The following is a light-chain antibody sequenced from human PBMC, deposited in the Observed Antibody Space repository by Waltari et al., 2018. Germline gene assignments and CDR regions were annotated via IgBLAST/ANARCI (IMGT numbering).Light chain of an antibody. CDR3: QQRGKWPCT. J-gene: IGKJ4*01. Sequence: EIMLTQSPATLSLSPGERATLSCRASQSVSSYLAWYQQKPGQAPRLLIYDASNRATGIPARFSGSGSGTDFTLTISSLEPEDFAVYYCQQRGKWPCTFGGGTKVEIK. CDR2: DAS. V-gene: IGKV3-11*01. CDR1: QSVSSY.